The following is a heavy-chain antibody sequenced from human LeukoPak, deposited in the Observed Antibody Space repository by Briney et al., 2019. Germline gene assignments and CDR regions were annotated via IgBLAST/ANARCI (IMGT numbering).Heavy chain of an antibody. CDR2: IKQDGSEK. CDR1: GFTFSSYW. J-gene: IGHJ3*02. CDR3: ASPAPPHYYDSSGYERKDAFDI. Sequence: GGSLRLSCAASGFTFSSYWMSWVRQAPGKGLEWVADIKQDGSEKYYVDSVKGRFTISRDNAKNSLYLQMNSLRAEDTAVYYCASPAPPHYYDSSGYERKDAFDIWGQGTMVTVSS. D-gene: IGHD3-22*01. V-gene: IGHV3-7*01.